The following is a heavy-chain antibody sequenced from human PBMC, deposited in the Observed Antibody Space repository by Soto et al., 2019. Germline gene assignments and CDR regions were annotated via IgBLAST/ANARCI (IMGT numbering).Heavy chain of an antibody. D-gene: IGHD6-13*01. Sequence: EVQLLESGGGLVQPGGSLRLSCAASGFSFSSYAMSWARQAPGKGLEWVSGISGSGGSTNYADSVKVRFTISRDNSKNTLYLQMNSLRAEDTAVYYCAKTPSSSWPNHYFDYWGQGTLVTVSS. J-gene: IGHJ4*02. CDR1: GFSFSSYA. V-gene: IGHV3-23*01. CDR3: AKTPSSSWPNHYFDY. CDR2: ISGSGGST.